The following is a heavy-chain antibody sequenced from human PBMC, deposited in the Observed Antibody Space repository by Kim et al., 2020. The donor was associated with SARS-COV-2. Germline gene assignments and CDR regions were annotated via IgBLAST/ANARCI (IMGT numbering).Heavy chain of an antibody. J-gene: IGHJ6*02. CDR1: GFTFSSYA. Sequence: GGSLRLSCAASGFTFSSYAMHWVRQAPGKGLEWVSVITYDGTTKYYADSVKGRFTISRDNSKNTLYLQMNSLRAEDTAVYYCAREPSNWGSDYDYGMDVWGQGTTGPVS. CDR2: ITYDGTTK. V-gene: IGHV3-30-3*01. CDR3: AREPSNWGSDYDYGMDV. D-gene: IGHD7-27*01.